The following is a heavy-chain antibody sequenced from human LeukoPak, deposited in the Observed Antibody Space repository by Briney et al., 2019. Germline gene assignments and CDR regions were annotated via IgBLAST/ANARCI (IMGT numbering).Heavy chain of an antibody. J-gene: IGHJ4*02. CDR3: AKDGYTVTAPRYYFDY. V-gene: IGHV3-9*01. CDR1: GFTFDDYA. CDR2: ISWNSGSI. Sequence: GGSLRLSCAASGFTFDDYAMHWVRQAPGKGLEWVSGISWNSGSIGYADSVKGRFTISRDNAKNSLYLQMNSLRAEDTAVYYCAKDGYTVTAPRYYFDYWGQGTLVTVSS. D-gene: IGHD4-17*01.